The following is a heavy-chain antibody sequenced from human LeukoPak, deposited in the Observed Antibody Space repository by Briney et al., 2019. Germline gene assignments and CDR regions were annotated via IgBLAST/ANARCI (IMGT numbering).Heavy chain of an antibody. CDR1: GFAFREYY. Sequence: PGGSLRLSCEASGFAFREYYMGWIRQAPGRGLEWISYISDSGTTQYYADSVKGRFTISRDNAKNSPYLQMNSLRAEDTAVYYWAASAVVASHYWGQGALVTVSS. CDR2: ISDSGTTQ. D-gene: IGHD2-15*01. V-gene: IGHV3-11*01. J-gene: IGHJ4*02. CDR3: AASAVVASHY.